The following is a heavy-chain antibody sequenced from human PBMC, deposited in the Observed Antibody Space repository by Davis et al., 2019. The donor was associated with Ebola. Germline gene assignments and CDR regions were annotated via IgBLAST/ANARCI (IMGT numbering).Heavy chain of an antibody. CDR1: GYTFTGFY. J-gene: IGHJ5*02. V-gene: IGHV1-2*06. CDR2: ISPNSGGT. D-gene: IGHD6-13*01. CDR3: ARSVSEYSSSWYGWFDP. Sequence: ASVKVSCKASGYTFTGFYIHWVRQAPGQGLEWMGRISPNSGGTNYAQKFQGRVTMTRDTSISTAYMELNRLGSDDTAVYYCARSVSEYSSSWYGWFDPWGQGTLVTVSS.